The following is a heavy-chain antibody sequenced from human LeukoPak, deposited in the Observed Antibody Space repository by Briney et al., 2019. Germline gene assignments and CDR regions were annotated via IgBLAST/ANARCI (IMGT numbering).Heavy chain of an antibody. CDR1: GFTFSSFW. CDR2: IRQDGSAK. V-gene: IGHV3-7*04. CDR3: ASDYYASGSHDS. J-gene: IGHJ4*02. Sequence: GGSLRLSCAASGFTFSSFWMTWVRQAPGKGLEWVSNIRQDGSAKYYVDSVKGRFTISRDNAKNSLCLQLNSLRAEDTAVYYCASDYYASGSHDSWGQGALVTVSS. D-gene: IGHD3-10*01.